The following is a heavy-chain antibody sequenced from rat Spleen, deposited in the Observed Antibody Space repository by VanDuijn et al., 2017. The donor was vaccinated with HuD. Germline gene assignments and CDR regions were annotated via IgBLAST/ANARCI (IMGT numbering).Heavy chain of an antibody. V-gene: IGHV5-17*01. CDR1: GFTFSDYA. J-gene: IGHJ3*01. Sequence: EVQLVESGGGLVQPGRSLKLSCAASGFTFSDYAMAWVRQAPKKGLEWVATIIYDGSSTYYRDSVKGRFTISRDNAENTVYLQMNSLRSEDTATYYCANTYYGYWFAYWGQGTLVTVSS. CDR2: IIYDGSST. D-gene: IGHD1-9*01. CDR3: ANTYYGYWFAY.